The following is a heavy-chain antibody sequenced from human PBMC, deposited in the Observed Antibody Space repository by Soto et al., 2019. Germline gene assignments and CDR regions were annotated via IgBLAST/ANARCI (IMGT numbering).Heavy chain of an antibody. D-gene: IGHD3-3*01. CDR2: IIPILGIA. V-gene: IGHV1-69*04. Sequence: SVKVSCKASGGTFSSYTISWVRQAPGQGLEWMGRIIPILGIANYAQKFQGRVTITADKSTSTAYMELSSLRSEDTAVYYCARDNRHVLRFLDDWFDPWGQGTLVTVS. CDR3: ARDNRHVLRFLDDWFDP. J-gene: IGHJ5*02. CDR1: GGTFSSYT.